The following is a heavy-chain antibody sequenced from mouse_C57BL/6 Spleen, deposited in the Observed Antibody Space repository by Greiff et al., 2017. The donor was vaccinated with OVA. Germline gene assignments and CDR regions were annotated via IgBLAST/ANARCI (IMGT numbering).Heavy chain of an antibody. J-gene: IGHJ3*01. CDR2: INPNNGGT. CDR1: GYTFTDYY. Sequence: EVQLQESGPELVKPGASVKISCKASGYTFTDYYMNWVKQSHGKSLEWIGDINPNNGGTSYNQKFKGKATLTVDKSSSTAYMELRSLTSEDSAVYYCARRAYWGQGTLVTVSA. V-gene: IGHV1-26*01. CDR3: ARRAY.